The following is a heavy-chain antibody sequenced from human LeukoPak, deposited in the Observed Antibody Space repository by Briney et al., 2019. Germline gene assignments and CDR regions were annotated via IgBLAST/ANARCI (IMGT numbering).Heavy chain of an antibody. CDR3: ARTVRLLALDI. CDR1: GGSFSGYY. J-gene: IGHJ3*02. Sequence: SETLSLTCAVYGGSFSGYYWSWIRQPPGKGLEWIGEINHSGSTNYNPSLKSRVTISVDTSKNQFSLKLSSVTAADTAVYYCARTVRLLALDIWGQGTMVTVSS. CDR2: INHSGST. V-gene: IGHV4-34*01. D-gene: IGHD4-17*01.